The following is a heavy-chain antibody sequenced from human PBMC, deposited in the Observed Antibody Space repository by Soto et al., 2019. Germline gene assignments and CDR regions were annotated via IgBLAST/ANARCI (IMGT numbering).Heavy chain of an antibody. V-gene: IGHV4-39*01. J-gene: IGHJ5*02. CDR2: IYYSGST. CDR1: GGSISSSSYY. Sequence: PTGTLSLTCTVSGGSISSSSYYWGWIRQPPGKGLEWIGSIYYSGSTYYNPSLKSRVTISVDTSKNQFSLKLSSVTAADTAVYYCARQNFGDFWRGNCFDPWGQGTLVPVSS. CDR3: ARQNFGDFWRGNCFDP. D-gene: IGHD3-3*01.